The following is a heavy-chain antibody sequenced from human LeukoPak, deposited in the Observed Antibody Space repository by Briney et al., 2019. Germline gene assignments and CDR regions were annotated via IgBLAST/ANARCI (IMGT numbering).Heavy chain of an antibody. D-gene: IGHD1-26*01. V-gene: IGHV3-48*03. J-gene: IGHJ3*01. Sequence: PGGSLRLSCAASGFTFSIYEMNWVRQAPGKGLEWVSYISSSGSTIYYADSVKGRFTISRDNAKNSLYLQMNSLRVEDTAVYYCAKANGGSYYGSVFDLWGQGTKVTVSS. CDR3: AKANGGSYYGSVFDL. CDR1: GFTFSIYE. CDR2: ISSSGSTI.